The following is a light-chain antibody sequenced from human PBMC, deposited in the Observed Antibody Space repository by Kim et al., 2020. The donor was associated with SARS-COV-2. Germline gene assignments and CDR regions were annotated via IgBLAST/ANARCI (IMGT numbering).Light chain of an antibody. CDR1: RSVSSNY. CDR2: RSS. J-gene: IGKJ3*01. Sequence: SPGERATLSCRASRSVSSNYLAWYQQRPGQAPRLLIYRSSSRATGIPDRFSGGGSGTDFSLTISRLEPEDFAVYYCQQYHNSPFTFGPGTKVDIK. CDR3: QQYHNSPFT. V-gene: IGKV3-20*01.